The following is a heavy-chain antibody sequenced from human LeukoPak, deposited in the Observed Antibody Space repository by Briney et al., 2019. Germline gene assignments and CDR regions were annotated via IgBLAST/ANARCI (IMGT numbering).Heavy chain of an antibody. V-gene: IGHV3-11*01. CDR2: ISGSGSDI. J-gene: IGHJ4*02. D-gene: IGHD3-22*01. CDR3: STDPRLLLY. CDR1: GFGFSDSY. Sequence: GGSLRLSCVVSGFGFSDSYMTWLRQTLGKGLEWLAYISGSGSDIYYADSVKGRFTISRDNAKKSLYLQMNSLRPDDTALYYCSTDPRLLLYWGQGTLVTVSS.